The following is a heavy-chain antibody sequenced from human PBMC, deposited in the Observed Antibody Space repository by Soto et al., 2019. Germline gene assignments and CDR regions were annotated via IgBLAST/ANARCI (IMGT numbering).Heavy chain of an antibody. D-gene: IGHD2-8*01. CDR3: ARDFSDGYCTNGVCEPYNCFDP. V-gene: IGHV1-46*01. Sequence: ASVKVSCKASGYTFTSYYMHWVRQAPGQGLEWMGIITPSGGSTSYAQKFQGRVTMTRDTSTSTVYMELSSLRSEDTAVYYCARDFSDGYCTNGVCEPYNCFDPWGQGTLVTVSS. J-gene: IGHJ5*02. CDR2: ITPSGGST. CDR1: GYTFTSYY.